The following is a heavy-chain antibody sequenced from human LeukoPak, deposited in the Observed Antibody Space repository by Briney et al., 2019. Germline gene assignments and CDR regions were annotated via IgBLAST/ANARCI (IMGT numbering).Heavy chain of an antibody. V-gene: IGHV1-2*06. CDR1: GYTFTGYY. D-gene: IGHD3-22*01. CDR2: INPNSGGT. J-gene: IGHJ4*02. Sequence: ASVKVSCKASGYTFTGYYMHWVRQAPGQGLEWMGRINPNSGGTNYAQKFQGRGTMTRETSISTAYMELSRLRSEDTAVYYCARLGSGYFIDYWGQGTLVTVSS. CDR3: ARLGSGYFIDY.